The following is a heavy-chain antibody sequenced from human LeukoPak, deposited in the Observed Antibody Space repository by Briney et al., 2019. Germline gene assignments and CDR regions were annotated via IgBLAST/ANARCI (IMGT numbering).Heavy chain of an antibody. V-gene: IGHV3-7*04. J-gene: IGHJ4*02. Sequence: GGSLRLSCAVSGFTFSSYWMSWVRQAPGKGLEWVANIKEDGSEKYYVDSVKGRFTISRDNAKNSLYLQMNSLRAEDTAAYYCARDRGGKDYWGQGALVTVSS. CDR1: GFTFSSYW. CDR3: ARDRGGKDY. CDR2: IKEDGSEK. D-gene: IGHD3-16*01.